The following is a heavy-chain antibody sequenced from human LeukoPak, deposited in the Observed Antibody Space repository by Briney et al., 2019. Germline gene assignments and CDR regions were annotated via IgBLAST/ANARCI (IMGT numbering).Heavy chain of an antibody. J-gene: IGHJ4*02. D-gene: IGHD3-22*01. V-gene: IGHV4-38-2*01. Sequence: SETLSLTCAVSGYSISSDYYWGWIRQPPGKGLEWIGSIFHSGSSFYNPSLKSRFTISVDTSKNQFSLKLSSVTAADTAVYYCARVRSDYYDSTAGGFDYWGQGTLVTVSS. CDR1: GYSISSDYY. CDR2: IFHSGSS. CDR3: ARVRSDYYDSTAGGFDY.